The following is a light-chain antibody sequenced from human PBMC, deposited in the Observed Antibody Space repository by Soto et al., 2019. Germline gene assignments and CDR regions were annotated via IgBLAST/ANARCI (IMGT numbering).Light chain of an antibody. CDR3: QQYHTFPT. Sequence: DIQMTQSPSTLSASVGDRVTISCRASQSIGTSLAWYQQTPGKAPKLLIYKASILESGVPSRFSGSESGADFTLTFSSLQPDDFATYYCQQYHTFPTFGQGTKVDIK. CDR2: KAS. V-gene: IGKV1-5*03. CDR1: QSIGTS. J-gene: IGKJ1*01.